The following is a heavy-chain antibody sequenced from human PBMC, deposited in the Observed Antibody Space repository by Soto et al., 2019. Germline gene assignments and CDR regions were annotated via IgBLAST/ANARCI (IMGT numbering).Heavy chain of an antibody. D-gene: IGHD5-12*01. CDR2: ISSSGNYI. J-gene: IGHJ4*02. V-gene: IGHV3-21*01. Sequence: GGSLRLSCATLGFTFSDYSMNWVRQAPGKGLEWVSSISSSGNYIYSADSVKGRFTISRDNTKSSLNLQMNSLRAEDTAVYYCARTGRWLQFEDYWGQGTLVTVSS. CDR3: ARTGRWLQFEDY. CDR1: GFTFSDYS.